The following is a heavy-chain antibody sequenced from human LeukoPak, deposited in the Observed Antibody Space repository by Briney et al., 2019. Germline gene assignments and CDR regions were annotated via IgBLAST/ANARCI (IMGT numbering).Heavy chain of an antibody. J-gene: IGHJ3*02. D-gene: IGHD6-19*01. CDR3: ARMQWLVRCGAFDI. Sequence: SETLSPTCTASGGTISSYYWSWIRQPPGKGLEWIGYIYYIGSTNYTPSLKSRVTISVDTSTNQFSLELSSVTAADTAVYYCARMQWLVRCGAFDIWGQGTMVTVSS. CDR2: IYYIGST. CDR1: GGTISSYY. V-gene: IGHV4-59*08.